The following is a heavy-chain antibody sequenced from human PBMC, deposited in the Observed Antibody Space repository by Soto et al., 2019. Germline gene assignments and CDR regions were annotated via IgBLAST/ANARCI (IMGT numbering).Heavy chain of an antibody. CDR3: AGGTGAYFDY. D-gene: IGHD2-15*01. V-gene: IGHV3-53*02. CDR1: GFAVSSNY. CDR2: IYSDGNT. J-gene: IGHJ4*02. Sequence: EVQLVETGGGLIQPGGSLRLSCAASGFAVSSNYMSWVRQAPGKGLEWVSVIYSDGNTYYADSVKGRFTISRDNSKSTMYLQMNSLIAEDTAVYYCAGGTGAYFDYWGQGTLVTVSS.